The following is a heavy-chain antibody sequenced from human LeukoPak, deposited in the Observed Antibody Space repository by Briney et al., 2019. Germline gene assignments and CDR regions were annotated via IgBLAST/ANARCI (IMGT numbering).Heavy chain of an antibody. CDR1: GFIFGSYW. CDR2: IKKDGSEK. CDR3: ARGLYSSTTYYFDY. D-gene: IGHD6-13*01. J-gene: IGHJ4*02. V-gene: IGHV3-7*03. Sequence: GGSLRLSCAGSGFIFGSYWMSWVRQAPGKGLEWVANIKKDGSEKYYVDSVKGRFTISRDNAKNSLYLQMNSLRGEDTAVYYCARGLYSSTTYYFDYWGQGTLVTVSS.